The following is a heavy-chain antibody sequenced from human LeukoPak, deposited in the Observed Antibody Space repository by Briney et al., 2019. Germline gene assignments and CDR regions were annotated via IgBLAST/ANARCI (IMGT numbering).Heavy chain of an antibody. D-gene: IGHD3-10*01. J-gene: IGHJ4*02. V-gene: IGHV3-21*01. Sequence: PGGSLRLSCAASGFTFTSSSMNWVRQAPGKGLEWVSSISSSSYHIYYADSVKGRFTISRDNAKNSLYLQMNSLRAEDTAVYYCATYGSGSYYAFDYWGQGTLVTVSS. CDR2: ISSSSYHI. CDR3: ATYGSGSYYAFDY. CDR1: GFTFTSSS.